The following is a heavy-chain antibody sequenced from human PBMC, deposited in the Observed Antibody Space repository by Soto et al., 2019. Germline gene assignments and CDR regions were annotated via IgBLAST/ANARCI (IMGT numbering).Heavy chain of an antibody. Sequence: SGPTLVNPTQTLTLTCTFSGFSLSTSGVGVGWIRQPPGKALEWLALIYWDDDKRYSPSLKSRLTITKDTSKNQVVLTMTNMDPVDTATYYCAHTVERYCTNGVCYWPVNWFDPWGQGTLVTVSS. CDR3: AHTVERYCTNGVCYWPVNWFDP. V-gene: IGHV2-5*02. CDR1: GFSLSTSGVG. D-gene: IGHD2-8*01. J-gene: IGHJ5*02. CDR2: IYWDDDK.